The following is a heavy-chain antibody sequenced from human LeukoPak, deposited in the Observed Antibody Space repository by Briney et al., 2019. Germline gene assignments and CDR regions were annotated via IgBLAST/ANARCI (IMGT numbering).Heavy chain of an antibody. V-gene: IGHV3-30-3*01. CDR2: ISYDGSNK. D-gene: IGHD3-10*01. CDR3: ARDQVGALFDY. Sequence: PGGSLRLSCAASGFTFSSYAMHWVRQAPGKGLEWVAVISYDGSNKYYADSVKGRFTISRDNSKNTLYLQMNSLRAEDTAVYYCARDQVGALFDYWGQGTLVTVSS. CDR1: GFTFSSYA. J-gene: IGHJ4*02.